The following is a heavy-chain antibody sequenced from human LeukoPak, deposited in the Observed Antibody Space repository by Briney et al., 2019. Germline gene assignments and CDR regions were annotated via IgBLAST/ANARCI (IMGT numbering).Heavy chain of an antibody. Sequence: PGGSLRLSCAASGFTFSGFYMTWIRQAPGKGLEWVSYISSSGSTKYYADSVEGRFTISRDNSKNSLYLQMNSLRTEDTALYYCAKDRGRVIYSGSRGHFDYWGQGTLVTVSS. CDR1: GFTFSGFY. CDR3: AKDRGRVIYSGSRGHFDY. V-gene: IGHV3-11*01. J-gene: IGHJ4*02. D-gene: IGHD5-12*01. CDR2: ISSSGSTK.